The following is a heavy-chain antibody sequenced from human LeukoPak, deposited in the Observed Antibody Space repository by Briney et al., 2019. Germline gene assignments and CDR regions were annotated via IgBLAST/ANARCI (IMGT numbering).Heavy chain of an antibody. V-gene: IGHV4-61*02. D-gene: IGHD5-18*01. Sequence: SETLSLTCTVSGGSISSGSYYWSWIRQPAGKGLEWIGRIYTSGSTNYNPSLKSRVTISVDTSKNRFSLELSSVTAADTAVYYCARFMVTYWFDPWGQGTLVTVSS. CDR3: ARFMVTYWFDP. CDR2: IYTSGST. CDR1: GGSISSGSYY. J-gene: IGHJ5*02.